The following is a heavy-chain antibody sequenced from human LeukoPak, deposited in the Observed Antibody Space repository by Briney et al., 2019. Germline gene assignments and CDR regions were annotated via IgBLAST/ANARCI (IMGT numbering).Heavy chain of an antibody. J-gene: IGHJ4*02. CDR3: ARGSTARYYYDSSGYYRGAVDY. CDR2: IGTHNGNA. D-gene: IGHD3-22*01. Sequence: TSVKVSCKASGYRFYDYGISWVRQAPGQGLEWMGWIGTHNGNATYAQKFQGRVTMTTDTSTSTAYMELRSLRSDDTAVYYCARGSTARYYYDSSGYYRGAVDYWGQGTLVTISS. CDR1: GYRFYDYG. V-gene: IGHV1-18*01.